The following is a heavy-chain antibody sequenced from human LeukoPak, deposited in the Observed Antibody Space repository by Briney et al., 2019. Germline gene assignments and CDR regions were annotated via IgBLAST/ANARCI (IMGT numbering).Heavy chain of an antibody. CDR3: AGRSRGLRFDY. CDR2: IYHSGST. CDR1: GYSISSGYY. V-gene: IGHV4-38-2*01. J-gene: IGHJ4*02. D-gene: IGHD3-10*01. Sequence: SETLSLTCAVSGYSISSGYYWGWIRQPPGKGLEWIGSIYHSGSTYYNPSLKSRVTISVDTSKNQFSLKLSSVTAADTAVYYCAGRSRGLRFDYWGQGTLVTVSS.